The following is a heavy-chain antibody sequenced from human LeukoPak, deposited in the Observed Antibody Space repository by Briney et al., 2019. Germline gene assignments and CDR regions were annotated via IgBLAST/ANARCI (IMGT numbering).Heavy chain of an antibody. CDR1: GYTFTSYG. J-gene: IGHJ4*02. CDR2: TSAYNGNT. Sequence: GASVKVSCKASGYTFTSYGISWVRQAPGQGLEWMGWTSAYNGNTNYAQKLQGRVTMTTDTSTSTAYMELRSLRSDDTAVYYCAGDGFQVTSQTLGYWGQGTLVTVSS. CDR3: AGDGFQVTSQTLGY. V-gene: IGHV1-18*01. D-gene: IGHD2-21*02.